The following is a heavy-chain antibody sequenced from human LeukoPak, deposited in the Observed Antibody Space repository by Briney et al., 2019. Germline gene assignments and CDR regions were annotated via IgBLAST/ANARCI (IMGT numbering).Heavy chain of an antibody. J-gene: IGHJ4*02. Sequence: PGGSLRLSCAASGFTFDDYAMSWVRQAPGKGLEWVSAISGSGGSTYYADSVKGRFTISRDNSKNTLYLQMNSLRAEDTAVYYCAKAYDSSGYYYFDYWGQGTLVTVSS. V-gene: IGHV3-23*01. CDR2: ISGSGGST. CDR1: GFTFDDYA. CDR3: AKAYDSSGYYYFDY. D-gene: IGHD3-22*01.